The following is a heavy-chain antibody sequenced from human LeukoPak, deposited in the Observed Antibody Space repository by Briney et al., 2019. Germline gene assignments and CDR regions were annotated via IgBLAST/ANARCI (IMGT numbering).Heavy chain of an antibody. V-gene: IGHV3-48*03. Sequence: GGSLRLSCAASGFTFSSYQMNWVRQAPGKGLEWVSYISSSGSTIHYADSAKGRFTISRDNAKNSLNLQMNSLGAEDTAVYYCSREDFNYGMDVWGQGTTVTVSS. CDR2: ISSSGSTI. D-gene: IGHD3/OR15-3a*01. J-gene: IGHJ6*02. CDR1: GFTFSSYQ. CDR3: SREDFNYGMDV.